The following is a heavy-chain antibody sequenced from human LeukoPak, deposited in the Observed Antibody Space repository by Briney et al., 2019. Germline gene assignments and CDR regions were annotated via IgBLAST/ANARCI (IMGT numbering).Heavy chain of an antibody. D-gene: IGHD2-15*01. J-gene: IGHJ4*02. CDR2: IYYSGSP. V-gene: IGHV4-39*07. CDR1: GGSISSSSYY. CDR3: ARESRYCSGGSCPTGASDY. Sequence: PSETLSLTCIVSGGSISSSSYYWGWIRQPPGKGREWIGRIYYSGSPYYNPSLNSRATISVDTSKNQFSLKLSSVTAADTAVYYCARESRYCSGGSCPTGASDYWGQGTLVTVSS.